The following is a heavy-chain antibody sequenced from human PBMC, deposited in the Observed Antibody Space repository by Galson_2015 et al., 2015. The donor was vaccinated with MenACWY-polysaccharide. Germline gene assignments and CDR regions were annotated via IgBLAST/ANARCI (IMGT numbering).Heavy chain of an antibody. J-gene: IGHJ4*02. Sequence: SLRLSCAASGFALSNFGMTWVRQAPGKGLEWVSAISSGSDTAYYTDSVKGRFTISRDNSKDTVHLQMDSLRAEDTAVYYCVKGGWADNWGQGTLVTVSS. CDR3: VKGGWADN. D-gene: IGHD1-26*01. CDR2: ISSGSDTA. CDR1: GFALSNFG. V-gene: IGHV3-23*01.